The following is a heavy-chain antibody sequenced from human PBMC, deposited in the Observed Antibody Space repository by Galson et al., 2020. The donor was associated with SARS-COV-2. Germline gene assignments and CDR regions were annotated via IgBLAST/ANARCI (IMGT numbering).Heavy chain of an antibody. CDR2: ISYDGSNK. CDR3: ARAFKANYYYGMDV. CDR1: GFTFSSYA. J-gene: IGHJ6*02. V-gene: IGHV3-30*04. Sequence: GESLKISCAASGFTFSSYAMHWVRQAPGKGLEWVAVISYDGSNKYYADSVKGRFTISRDNSKNTLYLQMNSLRAEDTAVYYCARAFKANYYYGMDVWGQGTTVTVSS.